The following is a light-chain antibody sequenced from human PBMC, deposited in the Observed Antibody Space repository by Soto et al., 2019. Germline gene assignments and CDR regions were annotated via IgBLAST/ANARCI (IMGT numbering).Light chain of an antibody. Sequence: QSVLTQAPSASETPGQRVTISCSGSSSNIGSNTVNWYQQFPGAAPRLLIYSNDQRPSGVPDRFSGSVSGTSGSLAISGLQHEDEAHYYCSAWDNSLTGWLFGGGTKLTVL. CDR2: SND. CDR3: SAWDNSLTGWL. J-gene: IGLJ3*02. CDR1: SSNIGSNT. V-gene: IGLV1-44*01.